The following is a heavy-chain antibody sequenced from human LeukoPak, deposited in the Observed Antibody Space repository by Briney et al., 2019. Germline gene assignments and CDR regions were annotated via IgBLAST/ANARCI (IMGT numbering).Heavy chain of an antibody. V-gene: IGHV4-39*07. J-gene: IGHJ4*02. CDR3: ARVQDYYGSAYYFDY. D-gene: IGHD3-10*01. CDR1: GGSISSSSYY. CDR2: IYYSGST. Sequence: PSETLSLTCTVSGGSISSSSYYWGWIRQPPGKGLEWIGSIYYSGSTYYNPSLKSRVTISVDTSKNQFSLKLSSVTAADTAVYYCARVQDYYGSAYYFDYWGQGTLVTVSS.